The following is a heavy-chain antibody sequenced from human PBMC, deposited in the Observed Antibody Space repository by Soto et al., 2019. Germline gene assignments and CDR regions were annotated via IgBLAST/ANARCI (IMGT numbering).Heavy chain of an antibody. V-gene: IGHV3-30*18. CDR1: GFTFSNYG. J-gene: IGHJ4*02. CDR3: AKAGDAMTYYFDY. CDR2: ISYDGSNK. D-gene: IGHD3-10*01. Sequence: QVQLVESGGGVVQPGRSLRLSCAASGFTFSNYGMHWVRQTPGKGLEWVALISYDGSNKYYADSVKGRFTISRDNSKNTLYLQMNSLRSEDTAVYYCAKAGDAMTYYFDYWGQGTLVTVSS.